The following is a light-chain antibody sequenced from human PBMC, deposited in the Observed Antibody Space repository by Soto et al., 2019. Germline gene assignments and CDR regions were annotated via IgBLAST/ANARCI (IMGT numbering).Light chain of an antibody. CDR3: QQYNRYSMYT. V-gene: IGKV1-5*01. CDR2: DAS. CDR1: QSISKW. Sequence: DIQMTQSPSTLSASLGERVTITCRASQSISKWLAWYQQKPGRAPKVLISDASNLGSGVPSRFSGSGYETEFSSAISSLQRDDCESYYCQQYNRYSMYTVGKGTKLEIK. J-gene: IGKJ2*01.